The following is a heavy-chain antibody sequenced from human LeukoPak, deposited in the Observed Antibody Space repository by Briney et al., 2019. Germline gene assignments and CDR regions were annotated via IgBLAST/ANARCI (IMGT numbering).Heavy chain of an antibody. D-gene: IGHD4-17*01. J-gene: IGHJ4*02. CDR1: GFTFSTYA. CDR3: AKGNGDYILDFDY. V-gene: IGHV3-23*01. CDR2: ISGSGDST. Sequence: SGGSLRLSCAASGFTFSTYAMSWVRQAPGKGLEWVSAISGSGDSTYYADPVKGRFSISRANSKNRLYLQMNSLRAEDTAIYYCAKGNGDYILDFDYWGQGTLVPVSS.